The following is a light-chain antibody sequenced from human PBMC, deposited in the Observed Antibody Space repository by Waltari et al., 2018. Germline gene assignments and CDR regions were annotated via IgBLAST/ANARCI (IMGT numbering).Light chain of an antibody. Sequence: IVFTQSPATLSLSPGQRATLSCRASQSVSINLGWYQQKLGQPPRLLIYDTSNRATGIPDRFSASGFGTDFTLTISSLEPEDFAVYFCQQTSSWPLTFGGGTKVEIK. J-gene: IGKJ4*01. V-gene: IGKV3-11*01. CDR3: QQTSSWPLT. CDR2: DTS. CDR1: QSVSIN.